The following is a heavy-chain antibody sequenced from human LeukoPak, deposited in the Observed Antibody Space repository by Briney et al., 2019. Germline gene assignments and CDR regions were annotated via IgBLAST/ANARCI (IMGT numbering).Heavy chain of an antibody. CDR3: ARGTLGYCSSTSCYRNWFDP. D-gene: IGHD2-2*01. Sequence: PSETLSLTCTVSRGSISSYYWSWIRQPPGKGLEWIGYIYYSGSTNYNPSLKSRVTISVDTSKNQFSLKLSSVTAADTAVYYCARGTLGYCSSTSCYRNWFDPWGQGTLVTVSS. V-gene: IGHV4-59*01. J-gene: IGHJ5*02. CDR2: IYYSGST. CDR1: RGSISSYY.